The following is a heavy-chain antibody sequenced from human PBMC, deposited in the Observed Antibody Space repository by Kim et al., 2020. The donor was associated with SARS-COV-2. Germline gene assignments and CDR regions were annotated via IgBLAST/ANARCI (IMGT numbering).Heavy chain of an antibody. D-gene: IGHD1-26*01. CDR3: AREMGSTYYFDY. J-gene: IGHJ4*02. Sequence: NYAQKFQGRVPLTRDASTSAVYMELSSLRVEDTAVYYCAREMGSTYYFDYWGQGTLVTVSS. V-gene: IGHV1-46*01.